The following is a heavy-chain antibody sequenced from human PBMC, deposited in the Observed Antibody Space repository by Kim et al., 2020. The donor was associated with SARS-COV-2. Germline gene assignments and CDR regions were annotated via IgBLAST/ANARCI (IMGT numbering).Heavy chain of an antibody. CDR2: ISYDGSNK. J-gene: IGHJ4*02. D-gene: IGHD2-21*02. CDR1: GFTFSSYG. CDR3: AKVAPCGGDCYKDY. V-gene: IGHV3-30*18. Sequence: GGSLRLSCAASGFTFSSYGMHWVRQAPGKGLEWVAVISYDGSNKYYADSVKGRFTISRDNSKNTLYLQMNSLRAEDTAVYYCAKVAPCGGDCYKDYWGQGTLVTVSS.